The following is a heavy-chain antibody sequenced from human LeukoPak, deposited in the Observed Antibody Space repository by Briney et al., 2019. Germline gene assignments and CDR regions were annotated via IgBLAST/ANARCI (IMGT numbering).Heavy chain of an antibody. CDR2: ITPEGSAA. D-gene: IGHD3-22*01. J-gene: IGHJ4*02. CDR1: GFTFSSDW. CDR3: ARDPNNYDSH. Sequence: GGSLRLSCTASGFTFSSDWVHWIRQVPGKGLEWVSRITPEGSAARYADSVRGRFTLSRNNAKNTVYLQMSSLRGEDTALYFSARDPNNYDSHWGQGTLVTVSS. V-gene: IGHV3-74*01.